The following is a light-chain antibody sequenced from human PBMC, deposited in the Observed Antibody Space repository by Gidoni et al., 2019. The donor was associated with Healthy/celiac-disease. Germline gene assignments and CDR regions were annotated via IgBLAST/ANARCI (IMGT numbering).Light chain of an antibody. Sequence: EIVFTQSPATLSLSPGERATLSCRASLRISSYLAWYQHKPGQAPRLRIYDVSNRATGIPARFSGSGSGPDFTLTISSLEPEDFAVYYCQQRSDWTRLTFGGGTKVEIK. CDR2: DVS. V-gene: IGKV3-11*01. CDR1: LRISSY. J-gene: IGKJ4*01. CDR3: QQRSDWTRLT.